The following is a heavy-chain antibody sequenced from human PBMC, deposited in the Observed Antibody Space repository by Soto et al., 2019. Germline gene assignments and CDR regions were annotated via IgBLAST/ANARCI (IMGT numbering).Heavy chain of an antibody. CDR2: ISGSGGGT. J-gene: IGHJ1*01. CDR1: GFTFSSYA. CDR3: AKAEPYSDSSYRGYFQH. Sequence: EVQLLESGGGLVQPGGSLRLSCAASGFTFSSYAMSWVRQAPGKGLEWVSTISGSGGGTYYADSVKGRFTISRDNSKNTLYLQMNSLRTEDTAVYYCAKAEPYSDSSYRGYFQHWGQGTLVTVSS. D-gene: IGHD6-13*01. V-gene: IGHV3-23*01.